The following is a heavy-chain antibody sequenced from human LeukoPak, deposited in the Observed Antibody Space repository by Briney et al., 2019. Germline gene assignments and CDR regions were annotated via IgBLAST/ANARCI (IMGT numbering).Heavy chain of an antibody. J-gene: IGHJ4*02. CDR1: GFTFDDYA. CDR2: ISWNSGSI. CDR3: ARDREVGATIHDY. D-gene: IGHD1-26*01. V-gene: IGHV3-9*01. Sequence: SGGSLRLSCAASGFTFDDYAMHWVRQVPGKGLEWVSGISWNSGSIDYADSVKGRFIISRDNAKNSLYLQMNSLRAEDTAVYFCARDREVGATIHDYWGQGTLVTVSS.